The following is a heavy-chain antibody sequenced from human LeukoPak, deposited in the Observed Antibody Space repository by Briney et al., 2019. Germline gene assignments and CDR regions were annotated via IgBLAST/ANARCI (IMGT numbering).Heavy chain of an antibody. D-gene: IGHD6-19*01. Sequence: SETLSLTCTVSGGSISSGDYYWSWIRQPPGRGLEWIGEINHSGSTNYNPSLKSRVTISVDTSKNQFSLKLSSVTAADTAVYYCARGRGVAGIPRRDYWGQGTLVTVSS. V-gene: IGHV4-39*07. J-gene: IGHJ4*02. CDR1: GGSISSGDYY. CDR2: INHSGST. CDR3: ARGRGVAGIPRRDY.